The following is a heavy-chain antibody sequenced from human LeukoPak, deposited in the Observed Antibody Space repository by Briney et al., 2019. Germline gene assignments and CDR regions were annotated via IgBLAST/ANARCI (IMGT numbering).Heavy chain of an antibody. V-gene: IGHV1-69*13. J-gene: IGHJ6*03. CDR1: GGTFSSYA. D-gene: IGHD3-3*01. Sequence: SVKVSCKASGGTFSSYAISWVRQAPGQGLEWMGGIIPIFGTANYAQKFQGRVTITADESTSTAYMELSSLRSEDTAVYYCARGPPGGTIFGVVTTYYYMDVWGKGTTVTVSS. CDR2: IIPIFGTA. CDR3: ARGPPGGTIFGVVTTYYYMDV.